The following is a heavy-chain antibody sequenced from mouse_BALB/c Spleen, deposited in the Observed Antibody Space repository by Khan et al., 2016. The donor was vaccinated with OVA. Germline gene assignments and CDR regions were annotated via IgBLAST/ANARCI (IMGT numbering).Heavy chain of an antibody. CDR3: ARGNYYGYAMDY. CDR2: ISYSGST. D-gene: IGHD1-1*01. J-gene: IGHJ4*01. CDR1: GYSITSNYA. Sequence: EVQLKESGPGLVKPSQSLSLTCTVTGYSITSNYAWNWIRQFPGNKLEWMGYISYSGSTSYNPSLQSRISITRDTSKNQFFLQLSSVTTEDTATYYCARGNYYGYAMDYWGQGTSVTVSS. V-gene: IGHV3-2*02.